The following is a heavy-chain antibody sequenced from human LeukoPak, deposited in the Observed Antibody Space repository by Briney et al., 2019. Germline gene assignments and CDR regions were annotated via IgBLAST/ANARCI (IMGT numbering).Heavy chain of an antibody. V-gene: IGHV4-38-2*02. Sequence: SETLSLTCTVSGYSISSGYYWGWIRQPPGKGLEWIGSIYHSGSTYYNPSLKSRVTISVDTSKNQFSLKLSSVTAADTAVYYCARDRLMGIFGVVNPFDYWGQGTLVTVSS. J-gene: IGHJ4*02. CDR2: IYHSGST. CDR3: ARDRLMGIFGVVNPFDY. D-gene: IGHD3-3*01. CDR1: GYSISSGYY.